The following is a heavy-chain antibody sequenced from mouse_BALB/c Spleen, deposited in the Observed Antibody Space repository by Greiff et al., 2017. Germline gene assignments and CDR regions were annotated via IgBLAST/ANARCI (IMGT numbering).Heavy chain of an antibody. Sequence: QVQLQQSGPGLVQPSQSLSITCTVSGFSLTSYGVHWVRQSPGKGLEWLGVIWSGGSTDYNAAFISRLSISKDNSKSQVFFKMNSLQADDTAIYYCARNHLIHYYGYGYFDVWGAGTTVTVSS. CDR2: IWSGGST. D-gene: IGHD1-2*01. CDR1: GFSLTSYG. J-gene: IGHJ1*01. V-gene: IGHV2-4-1*01. CDR3: ARNHLIHYYGYGYFDV.